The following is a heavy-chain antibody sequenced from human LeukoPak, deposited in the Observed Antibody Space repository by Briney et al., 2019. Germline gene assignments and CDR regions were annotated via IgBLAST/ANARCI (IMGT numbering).Heavy chain of an antibody. V-gene: IGHV4-30-4*01. D-gene: IGHD3-10*01. CDR2: IYYSGST. J-gene: IGHJ4*02. CDR1: GGSISSGDYY. CDR3: AGSSGSPYYFDY. Sequence: SETLSLTCTVSGGSISSGDYYWSWIRQPPGKGLEWIGYIYYSGSTYYNPSLKSRVTISVDTSKNQFSLKLSSVTAADTAVYYCAGSSGSPYYFDYWGQGTLVTVSS.